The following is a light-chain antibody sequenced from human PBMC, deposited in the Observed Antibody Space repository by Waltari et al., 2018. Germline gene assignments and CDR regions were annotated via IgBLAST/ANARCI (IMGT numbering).Light chain of an antibody. CDR2: VNSDGSH. CDR1: SGHSSNI. CDR3: QTGGHGTWV. V-gene: IGLV4-69*01. J-gene: IGLJ3*02. Sequence: QLVLTQSPSASASLGASVKLTCTLDSGHSSNIIACHQQKPEKGPRSLMKVNSDGSHTKGDEIPDRFSGSSSGPERYLTISSVQSEDEADYYCQTGGHGTWVFGGGTKLTVL.